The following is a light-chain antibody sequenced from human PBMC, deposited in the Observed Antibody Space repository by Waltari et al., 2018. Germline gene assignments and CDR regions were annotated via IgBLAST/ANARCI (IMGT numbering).Light chain of an antibody. J-gene: IGKJ2*01. CDR3: QQYGSSPPYT. CDR1: QSVSSRY. CDR2: GAS. Sequence: DIVLTQSPGTLSLSPGERATLSCRASQSVSSRYLAWYQQKPGQAPRLLIYGASSRATGIPDRFSGSGSGTDFTLTISRLEPEDFAVYYGQQYGSSPPYTFGQGTKLEIK. V-gene: IGKV3-20*01.